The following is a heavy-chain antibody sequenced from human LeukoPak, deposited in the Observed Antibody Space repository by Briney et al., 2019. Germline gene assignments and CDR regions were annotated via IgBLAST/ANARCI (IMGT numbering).Heavy chain of an antibody. CDR1: GYTSTSYF. D-gene: IGHD4-17*01. CDR2: INPRGGST. CDR3: ARDGDFDGFDI. J-gene: IGHJ3*02. Sequence: ASVKVSCKASGYTSTSYFMHWVRQAPGQGLEWMGLINPRGGSTRYAQKFQGRVTMTRDTSTSTVYMELSSLRSEDTAMYYCARDGDFDGFDIWGQGTMVTVSS. V-gene: IGHV1-46*01.